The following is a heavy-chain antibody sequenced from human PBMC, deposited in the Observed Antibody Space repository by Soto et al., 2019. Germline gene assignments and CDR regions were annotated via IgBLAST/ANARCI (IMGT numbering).Heavy chain of an antibody. CDR1: GFSFSTSG. CDR3: ADSGGYYPRAYYFDY. V-gene: IGHV3-23*01. J-gene: IGHJ4*02. Sequence: GGSLRLSCPVSGFSFSTSGMSWVRQAPGKGLEWVSGISAGGDSADYADSVKGRFTISRDNSKNTLYLQMNSLGAEDTAMYYCADSGGYYPRAYYFDYWGQGALVTVSS. CDR2: ISAGGDSA. D-gene: IGHD1-26*01.